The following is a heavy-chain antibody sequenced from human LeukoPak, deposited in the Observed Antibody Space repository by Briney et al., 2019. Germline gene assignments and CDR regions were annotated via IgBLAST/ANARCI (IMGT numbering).Heavy chain of an antibody. D-gene: IGHD1-26*01. V-gene: IGHV3-15*07. J-gene: IGHJ6*02. Sequence: GGSLRLSCEASGFTFINAWMNWVRQAPGKGLEWVGRIKSTTDGGTTDYAAPVKGRFTISRDDSKNTLYLQMNSLKTEDTAVYYCTTCSGSYPLPYYGMDVWGQGTTVTVSS. CDR2: IKSTTDGGTT. CDR3: TTCSGSYPLPYYGMDV. CDR1: GFTFINAW.